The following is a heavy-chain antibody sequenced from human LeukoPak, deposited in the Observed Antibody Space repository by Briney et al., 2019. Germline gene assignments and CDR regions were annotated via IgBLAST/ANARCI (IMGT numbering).Heavy chain of an antibody. CDR2: IKQDGSEK. CDR1: GFTSSSYW. CDR3: GRDLPTVTSIDY. J-gene: IGHJ4*02. Sequence: GGSLRLSCVASGFTSSSYWMSWVRRAPGKGLEWVANIKQDGSEKYFVDSVKGRFTISRDNAKNSLYLQMNSLRAEDTAVYYCGRDLPTVTSIDYWGQGTLVTVSS. D-gene: IGHD4-17*01. V-gene: IGHV3-7*01.